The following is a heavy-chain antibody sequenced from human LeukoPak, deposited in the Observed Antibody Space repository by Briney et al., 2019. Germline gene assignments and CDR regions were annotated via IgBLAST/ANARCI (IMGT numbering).Heavy chain of an antibody. J-gene: IGHJ3*02. CDR2: IYHSGST. CDR1: GGSISSGGYS. D-gene: IGHD3-9*01. Sequence: PSQTLSLTCAVSGGSISSGGYSWSWLRQPPGKGLEWIGYIYHSGSTYYNPSLKSRVTISVDRSKNQFSLKLSSVTAADTAVYYCARGSTYYDILTGYSPGAFDIWGQGTMVTVSS. CDR3: ARGSTYYDILTGYSPGAFDI. V-gene: IGHV4-30-2*01.